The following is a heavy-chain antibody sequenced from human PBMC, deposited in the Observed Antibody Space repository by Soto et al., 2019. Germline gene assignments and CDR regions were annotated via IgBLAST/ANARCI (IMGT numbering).Heavy chain of an antibody. CDR2: INPKSGDT. J-gene: IGHJ4*02. D-gene: IGHD1-7*01. CDR3: ARVPGHKNSRVDF. CDR1: GYTFTHYF. Sequence: QVRLMQSGPEVRRPGASVTVSCKASGYTFTHYFIHWVRRAPGQGLEWMGYINPKSGDTHYSQTFRGRVSMTRDTSTDTANMGLSSLKSDDTAVYFCARVPGHKNSRVDFWGQGTPITVSS. V-gene: IGHV1-2*02.